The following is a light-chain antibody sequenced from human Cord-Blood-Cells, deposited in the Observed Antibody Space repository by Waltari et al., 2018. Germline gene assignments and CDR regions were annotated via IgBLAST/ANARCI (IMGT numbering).Light chain of an antibody. J-gene: IGKJ2*03. CDR3: QQSYSTPYS. Sequence: DIQMTQSPSYLSPSVGDRVTITCRASQIISSYLNWYQQKPGKAPKLLIYAASSLQSGVPSRFSGSGSGTDFTLTISSLQPEDFATYYCQQSYSTPYSFGQETKLEIK. CDR1: QIISSY. CDR2: AAS. V-gene: IGKV1-39*01.